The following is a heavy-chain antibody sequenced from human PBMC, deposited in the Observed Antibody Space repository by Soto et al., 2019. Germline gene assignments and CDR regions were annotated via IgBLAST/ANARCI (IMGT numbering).Heavy chain of an antibody. Sequence: ASVKVSCKASGYTFTSYGISWVRQAPGQGLEWMGWISAYNGNTNYAQKLQGRVTMTTDTSTSTAYMELSSLRSEDTAVYYCARDPPYYDFRLVVWGQGTTVTVSS. CDR1: GYTFTSYG. V-gene: IGHV1-18*01. CDR2: ISAYNGNT. CDR3: ARDPPYYDFRLVV. J-gene: IGHJ6*02. D-gene: IGHD3-3*01.